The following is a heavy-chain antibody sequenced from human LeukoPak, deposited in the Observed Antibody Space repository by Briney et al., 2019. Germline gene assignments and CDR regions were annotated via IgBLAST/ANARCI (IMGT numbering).Heavy chain of an antibody. CDR2: INHSGST. V-gene: IGHV4-34*01. D-gene: IGHD6-13*01. Sequence: PSETLSLTCAVYGGSFSGYYWSWIRQPPGKGLEWIGEINHSGSTNYNPSLKSRVTISVDTSKNQLSLKLYSVTAADTAVYYCARAARYSSSWYTGNWFDPWGQGTLVTVSS. CDR1: GGSFSGYY. J-gene: IGHJ5*02. CDR3: ARAARYSSSWYTGNWFDP.